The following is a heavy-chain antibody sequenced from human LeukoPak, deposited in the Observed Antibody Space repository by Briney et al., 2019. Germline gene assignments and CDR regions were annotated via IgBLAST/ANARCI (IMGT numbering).Heavy chain of an antibody. D-gene: IGHD6-13*01. CDR1: GGSISSYF. V-gene: IGHV4-59*01. CDR3: ARVRPNSSSWYGGYFDY. CDR2: IYYSGST. Sequence: SETLSLTRTVSGGSISSYFWSWIRQPPGKGLEWIGCIYYSGSTNYNPSLKSRVTISVDTSKNQFSLKLSSVTAADTAVYYCARVRPNSSSWYGGYFDYWGQGTLVTVSS. J-gene: IGHJ4*02.